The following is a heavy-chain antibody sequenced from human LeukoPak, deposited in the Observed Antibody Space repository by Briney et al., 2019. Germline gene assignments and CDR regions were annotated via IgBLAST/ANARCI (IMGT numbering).Heavy chain of an antibody. CDR2: INHSGST. D-gene: IGHD3-10*01. J-gene: IGHJ4*02. Sequence: SETLSLTCAVYGGSFSGYYWSWIRQPPGKGLEWIGEINHSGSTNYNPSLKSRVTISVDTSKNQFSLKLSSVTAADTAVYYCARLAARGGILWFGELSDYWGQGTLVTVSS. V-gene: IGHV4-34*01. CDR3: ARLAARGGILWFGELSDY. CDR1: GGSFSGYY.